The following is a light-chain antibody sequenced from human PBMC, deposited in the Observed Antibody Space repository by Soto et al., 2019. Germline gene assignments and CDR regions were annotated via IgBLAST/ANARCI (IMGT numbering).Light chain of an antibody. J-gene: IGLJ2*01. CDR2: GNN. Sequence: QSVLTQPPSVSGAPGQRVTISCTGSSSNIGAGYDVHWYQQIPGTAPKLLIYGNNNRPSGVPDRFSGSKSDTSASLAITGLQAEDEADYYCQSSDISLSGSKVFGGGTKLTVL. CDR3: QSSDISLSGSKV. V-gene: IGLV1-40*01. CDR1: SSNIGAGYD.